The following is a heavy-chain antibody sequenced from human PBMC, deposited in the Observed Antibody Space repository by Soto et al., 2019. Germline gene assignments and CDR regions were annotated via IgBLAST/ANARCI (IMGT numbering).Heavy chain of an antibody. J-gene: IGHJ4*02. CDR1: GGTFSSYA. D-gene: IGHD5-12*01. CDR2: IVPIVDTS. Sequence: QVQLVQSGAEVRQPASSVKVSCKTSGGTFSSYAISWVRQAPGQGLEWMGGIVPIVDTSTYAQKFQGRVTITADESTSTVYMELSSLRYDDTDVYYCVRVVAIPGYPDNWGQGTLVTVSS. V-gene: IGHV1-69*12. CDR3: VRVVAIPGYPDN.